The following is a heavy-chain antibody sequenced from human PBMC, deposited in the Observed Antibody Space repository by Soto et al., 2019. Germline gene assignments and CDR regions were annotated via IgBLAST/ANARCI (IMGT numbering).Heavy chain of an antibody. J-gene: IGHJ4*02. Sequence: GGSLRLSCAASGFTFSSYGMHWVRQASGKGLEWVAVIWYDGSNKYYADSVKGRFTTSRDNSKNTLYLQMNSLRAKDTAVYYCARVVGATVLSDYWGQGTLVTVSS. CDR2: IWYDGSNK. V-gene: IGHV3-33*01. D-gene: IGHD1-26*01. CDR3: ARVVGATVLSDY. CDR1: GFTFSSYG.